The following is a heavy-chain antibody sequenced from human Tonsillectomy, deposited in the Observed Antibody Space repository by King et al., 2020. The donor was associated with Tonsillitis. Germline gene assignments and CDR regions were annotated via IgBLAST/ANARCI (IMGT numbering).Heavy chain of an antibody. Sequence: VQLVESGGGVVQPGRSLRLSCAASGFPFSSYDMHWVRQAPGKGLEWVAGISDDGSNKNHADSVKGRFTISRDSSRDMLHLQMNSLRSEDTGTYYCARYLSDVHYDYGMEVWGQGPTVTVS. CDR2: ISDDGSNK. CDR3: ARYLSDVHYDYGMEV. J-gene: IGHJ6*02. V-gene: IGHV3-30*04. D-gene: IGHD3-10*02. CDR1: GFPFSSYD.